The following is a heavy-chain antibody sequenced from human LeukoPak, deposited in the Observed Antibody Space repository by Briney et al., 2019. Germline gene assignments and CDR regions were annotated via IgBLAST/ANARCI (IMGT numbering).Heavy chain of an antibody. Sequence: SETLSLTCNVSGDSISSSTYYWGWIRQPPGKGLEWIGSIYYTGSTYYNPSLKSRVTIPVDTSKNQFSLKLSSLTATDTAVYNCARLAVEMATINYWGQGTLVTVSS. CDR2: IYYTGST. CDR1: GDSISSSTYY. D-gene: IGHD5-24*01. V-gene: IGHV4-39*01. J-gene: IGHJ4*02. CDR3: ARLAVEMATINY.